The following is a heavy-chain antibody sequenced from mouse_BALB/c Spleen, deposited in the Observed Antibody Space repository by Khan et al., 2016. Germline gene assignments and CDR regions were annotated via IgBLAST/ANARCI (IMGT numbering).Heavy chain of an antibody. CDR3: ASYYGISYDYFNY. Sequence: QVQLKESGAELARPGASVKLSCKASGYTFTSYWMQWVKQRPGQGLEWIGAIYPGAGDTRYTQTFKGKAKLTADKSSSTAYIQLSSLASEDSADYYCASYYGISYDYFNYWGQGTTLTVSA. CDR1: GYTFTSYW. CDR2: IYPGAGDT. J-gene: IGHJ2*01. D-gene: IGHD1-1*01. V-gene: IGHV1-87*01.